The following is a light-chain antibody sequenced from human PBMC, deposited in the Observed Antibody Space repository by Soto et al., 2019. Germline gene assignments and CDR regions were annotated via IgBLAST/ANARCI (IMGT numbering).Light chain of an antibody. CDR2: ENN. J-gene: IGLJ1*01. V-gene: IGLV1-51*02. CDR3: GTWDSSLNAYV. Sequence: QSVLTQPPSVSAAPGQKVTISCSGSSSNIGNNYVSWYQQIPGTAPKLLIYENNKRPSGIPDRFSGSKSGTSATLGITGLQTGDEADYYCGTWDSSLNAYVFGAGTKVPVL. CDR1: SSNIGNNY.